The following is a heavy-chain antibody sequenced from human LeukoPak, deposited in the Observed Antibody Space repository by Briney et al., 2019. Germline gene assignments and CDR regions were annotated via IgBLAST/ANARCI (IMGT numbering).Heavy chain of an antibody. CDR1: GFTFSSYS. D-gene: IGHD6-25*01. CDR3: ARVSDPTKCLSDY. Sequence: GGSLRLSCAASGFTFSSYSMNWVRQAPGKGLEWVSYISSSTSAIYYADSVQGRFTISRDNAKNSLYLQMNSLGAEDTGVYYCARVSDPTKCLSDYWGQGTLVTVSS. CDR2: ISSSTSAI. V-gene: IGHV3-48*01. J-gene: IGHJ4*02.